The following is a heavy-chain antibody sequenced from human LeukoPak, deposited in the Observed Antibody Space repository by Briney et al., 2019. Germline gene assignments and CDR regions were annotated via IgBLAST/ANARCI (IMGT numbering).Heavy chain of an antibody. D-gene: IGHD6-13*01. J-gene: IGHJ6*02. CDR1: GFTFSSYS. V-gene: IGHV3-48*01. Sequence: GGSLRLSCAASGFTFSSYSMNWVRQAPGKGLEWVSYISSSSTIYYADSVKGRFTISRDNAKNSLYLQMNSLRAEDTAVYYCARRSLVAAAGDYYYYGMDVWGQGTTVTVSS. CDR2: ISSSSTI. CDR3: ARRSLVAAAGDYYYYGMDV.